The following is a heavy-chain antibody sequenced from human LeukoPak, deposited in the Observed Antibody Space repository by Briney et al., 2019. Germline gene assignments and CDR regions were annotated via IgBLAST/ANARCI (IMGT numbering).Heavy chain of an antibody. J-gene: IGHJ5*02. CDR1: GGSIGSSSYY. CDR2: IYYSGST. V-gene: IGHV4-39*07. CDR3: ARGSPDIVVVPAAGSVNWFDP. D-gene: IGHD2-2*01. Sequence: PSETRSLTCTVSGGSIGSSSYYWGWLRQPPGKGLEGIGSIYYSGSTYYNPSLKSRVTISVDTSKNQFSRKRSSVTAADTAVYYCARGSPDIVVVPAAGSVNWFDPWGQGALVTVSS.